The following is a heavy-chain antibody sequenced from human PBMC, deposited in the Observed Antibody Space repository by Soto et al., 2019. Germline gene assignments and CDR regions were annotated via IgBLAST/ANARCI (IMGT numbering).Heavy chain of an antibody. J-gene: IGHJ3*02. CDR3: ARAVLLKGYDAFDI. CDR2: IYPGDSDT. D-gene: IGHD3-10*01. V-gene: IGHV5-51*01. CDR1: GYRFTSNW. Sequence: GESLKISCKGSGYRFTSNWIGWVRQTPGKGLEWMGIIYPGDSDTRYSPSFQGQVTISVDKSISTAYLQWSSVKASDTAVYYCARAVLLKGYDAFDIWGQGTMVTVSS.